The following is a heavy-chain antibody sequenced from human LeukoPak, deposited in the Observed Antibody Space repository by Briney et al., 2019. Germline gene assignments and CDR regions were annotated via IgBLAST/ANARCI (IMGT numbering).Heavy chain of an antibody. CDR2: INPNSGGT. Sequence: ASVKVSCKASGYTFTGYYMHWVRQAPGQGLEWMGWINPNSGGTNYAQKFQGRVTMTRDTSISTAYMELSRLRSDDTAVYYCARGPGCSGGSRYPFTGYYYYMDVWGKGTTVTVSS. J-gene: IGHJ6*03. CDR1: GYTFTGYY. V-gene: IGHV1-2*02. CDR3: ARGPGCSGGSRYPFTGYYYYMDV. D-gene: IGHD2-15*01.